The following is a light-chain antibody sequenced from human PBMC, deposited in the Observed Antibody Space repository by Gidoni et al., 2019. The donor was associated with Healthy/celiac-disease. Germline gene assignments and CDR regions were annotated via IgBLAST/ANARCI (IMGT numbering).Light chain of an antibody. CDR2: DVS. V-gene: IGLV2-11*01. CDR1: SSYVGGYHY. Sequence: QSALTQPRSVSGSPGQSVTISVPATSSYVGGYHYVSWYQQHPGKAPKIMIYDVSKRPSGVPDRFSDSKSGNTASLTISGLQAEDEADYYCCSYAGSYRVFGTGTKVAVL. CDR3: CSYAGSYRV. J-gene: IGLJ1*01.